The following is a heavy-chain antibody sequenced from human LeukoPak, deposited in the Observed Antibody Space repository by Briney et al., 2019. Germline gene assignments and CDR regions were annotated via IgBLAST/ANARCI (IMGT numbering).Heavy chain of an antibody. CDR2: INHNGNVN. J-gene: IGHJ6*02. D-gene: IGHD3-16*01. CDR3: ARGGGLDV. V-gene: IGHV3-7*03. Sequence: GGSLRLSCAASGFTFSSYWMNWARQAPGKGLEWVASINHNGNVNYYVDSVKGRLTISRDNAKNSLYLQMSNLRAEDTAVYFCARGGGLDVWGQGATVTVSS. CDR1: GFTFSSYW.